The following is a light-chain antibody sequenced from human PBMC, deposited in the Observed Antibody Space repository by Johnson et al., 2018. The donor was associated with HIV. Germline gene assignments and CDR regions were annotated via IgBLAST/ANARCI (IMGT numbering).Light chain of an antibody. CDR3: GTWDTRLQAYF. CDR2: ANN. V-gene: IGLV1-51*02. J-gene: IGLJ1*01. CDR1: NSNIGNNY. Sequence: QSVLTQPPSVSAAPGQKVTISCSGSNSNIGNNYVSWYQQVPGTAHKLLIYANNKRPSGIPDRFSGSKSGTSAPLSITRLQTGDEADYYCGTWDTRLQAYFLGTGTKVTVL.